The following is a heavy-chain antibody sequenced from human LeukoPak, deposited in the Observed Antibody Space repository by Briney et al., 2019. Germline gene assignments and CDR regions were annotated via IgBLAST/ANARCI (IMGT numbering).Heavy chain of an antibody. CDR1: GFTFSSYG. CDR3: AKIAAAGTGHISY. Sequence: PGGSLRLSCAASGFTFSSYGMHWVRQAPGKGLEWVAVISYDGSNKYYADSVKGRFTISRDNSKNTLYLQMNSLRAEDTAVYYCAKIAAAGTGHISYWGQGTLVTDSS. V-gene: IGHV3-30*18. D-gene: IGHD6-13*01. CDR2: ISYDGSNK. J-gene: IGHJ4*02.